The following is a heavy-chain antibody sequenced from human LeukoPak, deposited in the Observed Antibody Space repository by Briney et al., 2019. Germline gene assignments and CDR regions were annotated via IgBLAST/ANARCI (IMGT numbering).Heavy chain of an antibody. CDR2: IIPIFGTA. J-gene: IGHJ4*02. D-gene: IGHD2-2*01. CDR3: AKDRLGYCSSTSCHGFDY. V-gene: IGHV1-69*13. Sequence: ASVKVSCKASGGTFSSYAISWVRQAPGQGLEWMGGIIPIFGTANYAQKFQGRVTITADESTSTAYMELSSLRAEDTAVYYCAKDRLGYCSSTSCHGFDYWGQGTLVTVSS. CDR1: GGTFSSYA.